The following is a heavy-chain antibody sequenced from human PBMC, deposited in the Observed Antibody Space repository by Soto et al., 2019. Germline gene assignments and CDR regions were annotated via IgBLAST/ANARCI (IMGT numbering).Heavy chain of an antibody. Sequence: EVQLVESGGGLIQPGGSLRLSCAGSGFTVSSTYMSWVRQAPGKGLEWVSVIYSAGSTYYADSVKGRFTISRDNSKNTLYLQMNSLRAEDTAVYSCARAGVAASDYWGQGTLVTVSS. CDR1: GFTVSSTY. CDR3: ARAGVAASDY. D-gene: IGHD3-3*01. CDR2: IYSAGST. J-gene: IGHJ4*02. V-gene: IGHV3-53*01.